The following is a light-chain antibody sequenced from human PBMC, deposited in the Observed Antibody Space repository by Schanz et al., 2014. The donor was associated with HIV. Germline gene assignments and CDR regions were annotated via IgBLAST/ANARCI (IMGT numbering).Light chain of an antibody. CDR2: RAS. CDR1: QSLDRW. CDR3: QQCVTYPYT. J-gene: IGKJ2*01. V-gene: IGKV1-5*03. Sequence: DIQMTQSPSTLSASVGDRVTITCRAGQSLDRWLAWYQQKPGKAPKLLIYRASYLESGVPSRFSGSGSGTEFTLTISSLQPDDFATYYCQQCVTYPYTFGQGTKLEIK.